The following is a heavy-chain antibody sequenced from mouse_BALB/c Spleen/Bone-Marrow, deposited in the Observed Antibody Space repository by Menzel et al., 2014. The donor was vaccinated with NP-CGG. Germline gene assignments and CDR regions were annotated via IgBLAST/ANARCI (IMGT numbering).Heavy chain of an antibody. CDR1: GFNIKDTY. CDR3: ALCYYGSSGFAY. V-gene: IGHV14-3*02. CDR2: IDPANGNT. J-gene: IGHJ3*01. Sequence: DVQLQESGAELVKPGASVKLSCTASGFNIKDTYMHWVKQRPEQGLEWIGRIDPANGNTKYDPKFQGKATITADTSSNTAYLQLSSLTSEDTAVYYCALCYYGSSGFAYWGQGTLVTVSA. D-gene: IGHD1-1*01.